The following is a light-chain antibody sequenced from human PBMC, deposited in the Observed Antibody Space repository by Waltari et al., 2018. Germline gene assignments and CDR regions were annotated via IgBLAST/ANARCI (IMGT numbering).Light chain of an antibody. V-gene: IGLV2-11*01. Sequence: QSALTQPRSVSGSPGQPVTISCTGTSSDVGNYNYVSWYQQHPGKAPKVIIYDVYKRPSGVPDRFSGSKSGNTASLTISGLQAEDGADYYCCSYADTSTYVFGTGTQVLVL. CDR2: DVY. CDR1: SSDVGNYNY. J-gene: IGLJ1*01. CDR3: CSYADTSTYV.